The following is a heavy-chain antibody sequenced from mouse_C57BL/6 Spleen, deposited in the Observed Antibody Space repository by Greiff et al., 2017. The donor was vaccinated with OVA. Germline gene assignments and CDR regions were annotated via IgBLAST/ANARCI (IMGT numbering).Heavy chain of an antibody. CDR3: ARDYYGSSGAY. CDR2: IYPSDSET. D-gene: IGHD1-1*01. CDR1: GYTFTSYW. V-gene: IGHV1-61*01. J-gene: IGHJ3*01. Sequence: VKLQQPGAELVRPGSSVKLSCKASGYTFTSYWMDWVKQRPGQGLEWIGNIYPSDSETHYNQKFKDKATLTVDKSSSTAYMQLSSLTSEDSAVYYCARDYYGSSGAYWGQGTLVTVSA.